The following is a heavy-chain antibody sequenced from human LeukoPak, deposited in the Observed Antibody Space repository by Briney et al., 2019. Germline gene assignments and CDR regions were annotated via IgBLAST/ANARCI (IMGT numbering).Heavy chain of an antibody. CDR2: IRSKAYGGTT. Sequence: GGSLRLSCTASGFTFGDYAMSWVRQAPGKGLEWIGFIRSKAYGGTTEYAASVKGRFTISRDDSKSIAYLQMNSLKTEDTAVYYCTRDITYYYDSSGNYYGGRGRTDYWGQGTLVTVSS. CDR1: GFTFGDYA. D-gene: IGHD3-22*01. V-gene: IGHV3-49*04. J-gene: IGHJ4*02. CDR3: TRDITYYYDSSGNYYGGRGRTDY.